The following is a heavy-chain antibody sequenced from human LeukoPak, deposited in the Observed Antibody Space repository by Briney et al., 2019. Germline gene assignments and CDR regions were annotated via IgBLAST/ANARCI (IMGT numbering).Heavy chain of an antibody. CDR2: ISSSGSTI. Sequence: GGSLRLSCAASGFTFSSYEMNWVRQAPGKGLEWVSYISSSGSTIYYADSVKGRFTISRDNSKNTLYLQMNSLRAEDTAVYYCAKDLWVRGFDPWGQGTLVTVSS. CDR1: GFTFSSYE. D-gene: IGHD1-26*01. J-gene: IGHJ5*02. V-gene: IGHV3-48*03. CDR3: AKDLWVRGFDP.